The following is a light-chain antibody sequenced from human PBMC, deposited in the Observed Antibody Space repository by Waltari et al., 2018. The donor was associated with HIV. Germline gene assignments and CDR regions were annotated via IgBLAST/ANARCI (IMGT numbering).Light chain of an antibody. CDR2: EVS. Sequence: QSALTQPASVPGSPGQSITISCVGTSSDIGNHKYVSWFQHHQGKATKLIIYEVSNRPSGVSDRFSGSKSGNTASLTISGLQVEDEAEYYCNSETSAGTYVFGTGTKVTVL. CDR1: SSDIGNHKY. CDR3: NSETSAGTYV. J-gene: IGLJ1*01. V-gene: IGLV2-14*01.